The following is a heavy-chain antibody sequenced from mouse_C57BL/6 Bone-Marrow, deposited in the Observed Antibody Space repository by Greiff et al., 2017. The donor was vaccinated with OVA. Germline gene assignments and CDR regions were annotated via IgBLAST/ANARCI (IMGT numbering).Heavy chain of an antibody. CDR1: GFSLTSYG. CDR3: AKSRGQLRPSAIDY. V-gene: IGHV2-5*01. CDR2: IWRGGST. D-gene: IGHD3-2*02. Sequence: QVQLKESGPGLVQPSQRLSITCTVSGFSLTSYGVHWVRQSPGKGLEWLGVIWRGGSTDYNAAFMSRLSITKDNSKSQVFFKMNSLQADEAAIYYCAKSRGQLRPSAIDYWGQGTSVTVSS. J-gene: IGHJ4*01.